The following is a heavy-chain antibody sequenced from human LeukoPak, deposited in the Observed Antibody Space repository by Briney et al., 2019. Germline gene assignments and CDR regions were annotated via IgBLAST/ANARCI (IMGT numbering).Heavy chain of an antibody. CDR2: IKQDGSEK. CDR3: ARIGSYGAFDI. Sequence: GGSLRLSCAASGFTFSSYWMSWVRQAPGKGLEWVANIKQDGSEKYYVDSVKGRYTISRDNAKNSLYLQMNSLRAEDTAVYYCARIGSYGAFDIWGQGTMVTVSS. J-gene: IGHJ3*02. CDR1: GFTFSSYW. V-gene: IGHV3-7*01. D-gene: IGHD1-26*01.